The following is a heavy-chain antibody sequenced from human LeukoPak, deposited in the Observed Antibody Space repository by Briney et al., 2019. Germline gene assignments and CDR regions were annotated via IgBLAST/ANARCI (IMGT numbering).Heavy chain of an antibody. V-gene: IGHV3-74*01. Sequence: GGSLRLSCGASGFTFSSYWMHWVRQAPGKGLVWVSRINSDGGGITYADSVKGRFTISRDNAKNTLYLQMNNLRADDTAVYYCASWPPTDGHNYVRDYWGQGTLVTVSS. D-gene: IGHD5-24*01. CDR1: GFTFSSYW. J-gene: IGHJ4*02. CDR2: INSDGGGI. CDR3: ASWPPTDGHNYVRDY.